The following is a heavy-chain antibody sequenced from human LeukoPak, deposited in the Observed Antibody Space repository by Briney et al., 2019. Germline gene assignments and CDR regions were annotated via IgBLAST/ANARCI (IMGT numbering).Heavy chain of an antibody. D-gene: IGHD3-22*01. CDR1: GFTFSSYA. CDR2: IYTGDST. J-gene: IGHJ4*02. CDR3: ARRAGALYYFDTSGPFDH. Sequence: GGSLRLSCAASGFTFSSYAMSWVRQAPGKGLEWVSVIYTGDSTHYADSLKGRFIISRDNSKNTMYLQMNSLRADDTAVYFCARRAGALYYFDTSGPFDHWGRGTLVTVSS. V-gene: IGHV3-53*01.